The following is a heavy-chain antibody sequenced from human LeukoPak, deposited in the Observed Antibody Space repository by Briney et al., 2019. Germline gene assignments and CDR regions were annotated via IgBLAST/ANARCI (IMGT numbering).Heavy chain of an antibody. V-gene: IGHV3-23*01. CDR3: AKGIYSSGWSYFDY. D-gene: IGHD6-19*01. Sequence: GGSLRLSCAASGFTFSNSAMSWVRQAPGKGLEWFSTLSGSGITTYYADSVKGRFTISRDNSKSTLYLQMNSLRAEDTAVYYRAKGIYSSGWSYFDYWGHGTLATVSS. CDR2: LSGSGITT. CDR1: GFTFSNSA. J-gene: IGHJ4*01.